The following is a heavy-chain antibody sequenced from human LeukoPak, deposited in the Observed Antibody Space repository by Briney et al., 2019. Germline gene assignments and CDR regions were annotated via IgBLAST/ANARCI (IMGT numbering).Heavy chain of an antibody. CDR3: ARAPSRYCSGGYCYDYFDY. D-gene: IGHD2-15*01. CDR2: IKQDGSEK. Sequence: GGSLRLSCAASRFTFSSYWMSWVRQAPGKGLEWVANIKQDGSEKYYVDSVKGRFTISRDNAKNTLYLQVNSLRAEDTAVYYCARAPSRYCSGGYCYDYFDYWGQGTLVTVSS. J-gene: IGHJ4*02. V-gene: IGHV3-7*01. CDR1: RFTFSSYW.